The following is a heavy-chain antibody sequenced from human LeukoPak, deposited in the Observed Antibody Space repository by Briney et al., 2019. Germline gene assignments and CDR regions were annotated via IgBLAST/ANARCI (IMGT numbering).Heavy chain of an antibody. Sequence: PSETLSLTCLVSSGSVSSYYWTWIRQPPGKGLEWFGYIYQTGSNNYSPSLKSRVTMYVDTSKNQLSLKLSSVTAADTAMYYCARARYTNSWYAVDIWGQGTMVTVSS. CDR2: IYQTGSN. J-gene: IGHJ3*02. CDR3: ARARYTNSWYAVDI. V-gene: IGHV4-59*08. D-gene: IGHD6-13*01. CDR1: SGSVSSYY.